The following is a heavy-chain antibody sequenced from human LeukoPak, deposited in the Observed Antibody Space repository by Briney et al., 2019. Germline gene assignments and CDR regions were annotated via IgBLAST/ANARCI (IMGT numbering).Heavy chain of an antibody. CDR3: ARDLRLVRGVKDDY. V-gene: IGHV3-48*03. J-gene: IGHJ4*02. D-gene: IGHD3-10*01. CDR2: ISSSGAAM. CDR1: GFTFSSYE. Sequence: PGGSLRLSCAASGFTFSSYEMNWVREAPGKGLEWVSYISSSGAAMYYADSVKGRFTISRDNAKNPLYLQMNSLRDEDTAVYYCARDLRLVRGVKDDYWGQGTLVTVSS.